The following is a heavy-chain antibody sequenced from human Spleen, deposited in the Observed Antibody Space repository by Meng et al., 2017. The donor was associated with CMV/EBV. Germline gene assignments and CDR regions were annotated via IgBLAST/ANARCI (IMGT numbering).Heavy chain of an antibody. CDR1: GFTFSSYA. D-gene: IGHD5-12*01. Sequence: GGSLRLTCAASGFTFSSYAMSWVRQAPGKGLEWVSVIYSGGSSTYYADSVKGRFTISRDNSKNTLYLQMNSLRAEDAAVYFCARDLWEDSGYDYYYGMDVWGQGTTVTSP. CDR2: IYSGGSST. CDR3: ARDLWEDSGYDYYYGMDV. J-gene: IGHJ6*02. V-gene: IGHV3-23*03.